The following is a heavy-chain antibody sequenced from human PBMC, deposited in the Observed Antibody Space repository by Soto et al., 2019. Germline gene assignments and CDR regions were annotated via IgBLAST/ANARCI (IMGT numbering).Heavy chain of an antibody. Sequence: SETLSLTCTVSGGSIGSGGYYWSWIRQHPGKGLKWIGYIYYSGSTYYNPSLKSRVTISVDTSRNQFPLKLSSVTAADTAVYYCARAVTMVRGANWFDPWGQGTLVTVSS. V-gene: IGHV4-31*03. CDR1: GGSIGSGGYY. J-gene: IGHJ5*02. CDR3: ARAVTMVRGANWFDP. CDR2: IYYSGST. D-gene: IGHD3-10*01.